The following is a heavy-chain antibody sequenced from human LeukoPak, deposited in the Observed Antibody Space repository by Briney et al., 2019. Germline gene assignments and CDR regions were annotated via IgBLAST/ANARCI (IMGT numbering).Heavy chain of an antibody. CDR3: ARGDYYDSSGYYIFDY. J-gene: IGHJ4*02. Sequence: ASVKVSFKASGYTFTSYYMHWVRQAPGQGLEWMGIINPSGGSTSYAQKFQGRVTMTRDMSTSTVYMELSSLRSEDTAVYYCARGDYYDSSGYYIFDYWGQGTLVTVSS. D-gene: IGHD3-22*01. CDR1: GYTFTSYY. CDR2: INPSGGST. V-gene: IGHV1-46*01.